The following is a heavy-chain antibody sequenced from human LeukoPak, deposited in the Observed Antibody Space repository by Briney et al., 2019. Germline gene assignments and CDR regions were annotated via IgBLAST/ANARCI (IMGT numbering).Heavy chain of an antibody. CDR2: IYSGGST. V-gene: IGHV3-53*01. CDR1: GFTVSSNY. Sequence: GALRLSCAASGFTVSSNYMSWVRQAPGKGLGWVSVIYSGGSTYYADSVKGRFTISRDNSKNTLYLQMNSLRAEDTAVYYCARVKEGDQGFDYWGQGTLVTVSS. D-gene: IGHD1-26*01. CDR3: ARVKEGDQGFDY. J-gene: IGHJ4*02.